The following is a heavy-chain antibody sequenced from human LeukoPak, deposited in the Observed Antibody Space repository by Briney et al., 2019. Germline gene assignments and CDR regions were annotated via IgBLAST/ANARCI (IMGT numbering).Heavy chain of an antibody. Sequence: PGRSLRLSCAASGFTFSSYGMHWVRQAPGKGLEWVAVISYDGSNKYYADSVKGRFTISRDNSKNTLYLQMNSLRAEDTAVYYCAKEKGSSGWWASGYWGQGTLVTVSS. V-gene: IGHV3-30*18. CDR1: GFTFSSYG. CDR2: ISYDGSNK. CDR3: AKEKGSSGWWASGY. D-gene: IGHD6-19*01. J-gene: IGHJ4*02.